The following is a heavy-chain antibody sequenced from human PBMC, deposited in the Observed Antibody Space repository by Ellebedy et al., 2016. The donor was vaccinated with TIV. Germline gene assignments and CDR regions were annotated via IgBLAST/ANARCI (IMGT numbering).Heavy chain of an antibody. CDR3: VSDAFDI. J-gene: IGHJ3*02. CDR1: AFTFSSYA. V-gene: IGHV3-64D*06. Sequence: GESLKISXAASAFTFSSYAMHWVRQAPGKGLEYVSAISSNGGSTYYADSVKGRFTISRDNSKNTLYLQMSSLRAEDTAVYYCVSDAFDIWGQGTMVTVSS. CDR2: ISSNGGST.